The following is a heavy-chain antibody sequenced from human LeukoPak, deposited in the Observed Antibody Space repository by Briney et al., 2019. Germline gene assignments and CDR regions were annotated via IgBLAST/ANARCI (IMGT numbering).Heavy chain of an antibody. CDR1: GGTFSSYA. J-gene: IGHJ4*02. Sequence: GASVKVSCKASGGTFSSYAISWVRQAPGQGLEWMGGIIPIFGTANYAQKFQGRVTITADESTSTAYMELSSVRSEDTAVYYCARSSGYSYDAFDYWGQGTLVTVSS. V-gene: IGHV1-69*13. D-gene: IGHD5-18*01. CDR3: ARSSGYSYDAFDY. CDR2: IIPIFGTA.